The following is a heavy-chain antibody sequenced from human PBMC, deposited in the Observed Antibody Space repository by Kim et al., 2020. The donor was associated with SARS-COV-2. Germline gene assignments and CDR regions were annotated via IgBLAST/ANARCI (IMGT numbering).Heavy chain of an antibody. Sequence: NYNPSLKSPVTISVDTSKNQCSLKLSSVTAADTTVYYCARAGHRILSFDPWGQGTLVTVSS. CDR3: ARAGHRILSFDP. D-gene: IGHD2-15*01. V-gene: IGHV4-59*01. J-gene: IGHJ5*02.